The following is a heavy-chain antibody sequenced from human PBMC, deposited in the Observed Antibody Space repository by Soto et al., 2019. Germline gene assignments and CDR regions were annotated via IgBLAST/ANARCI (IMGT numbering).Heavy chain of an antibody. Sequence: QVPLQESGPGLVKPSGTLSLTCAVSGGSISRSNWWSWVRQPPGKGLEWIGEINHSGSTNYNPSLKSRATIPVHKSKNQFSLKLSAVTAADTAGYYCARENRRGTVVEVVIKPDDGMDVWGQATTVTVSS. CDR3: ARENRRGTVVEVVIKPDDGMDV. D-gene: IGHD3-3*01. CDR1: GGSISRSNW. V-gene: IGHV4-4*02. CDR2: INHSGST. J-gene: IGHJ6*02.